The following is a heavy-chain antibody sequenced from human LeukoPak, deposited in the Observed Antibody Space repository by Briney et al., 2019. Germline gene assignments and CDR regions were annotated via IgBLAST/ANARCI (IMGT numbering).Heavy chain of an antibody. CDR2: ISSSSSYI. D-gene: IGHD1-26*01. Sequence: PGGSLRLSCAASGFTFSDYWMHWVRQAPGKGLEWISSISSSSSYIYYADSVKGRFTISRDNAKNSLYLQMNSLRAEDTAVYYCARGDKIDYWGQGTLVTVSS. J-gene: IGHJ4*02. CDR3: ARGDKIDY. CDR1: GFTFSDYW. V-gene: IGHV3-21*01.